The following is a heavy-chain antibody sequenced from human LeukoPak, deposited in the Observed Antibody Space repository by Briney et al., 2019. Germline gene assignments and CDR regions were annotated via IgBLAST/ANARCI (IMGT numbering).Heavy chain of an antibody. Sequence: SVKVSCKASGGTFSSYAISWVRQAPGQGLEWMGRIIPIFGTANYAQKFQGRVTSTTDESTSTAYMELSSLRSEDTAVYYCARGDGYCSGGSCYSFAPLDYWGQGTLVTVSS. J-gene: IGHJ4*02. CDR2: IIPIFGTA. CDR3: ARGDGYCSGGSCYSFAPLDY. D-gene: IGHD2-15*01. CDR1: GGTFSSYA. V-gene: IGHV1-69*05.